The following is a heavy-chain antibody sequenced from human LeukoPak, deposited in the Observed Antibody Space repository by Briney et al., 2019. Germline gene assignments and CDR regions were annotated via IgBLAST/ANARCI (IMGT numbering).Heavy chain of an antibody. CDR2: ISGSSSYI. CDR3: ARAYSERYGLGYYYMDV. Sequence: GGSLRLSCAASGFTFSSYSMNWVRQAPGKGLEWVSCISGSSSYIYSADSVKGRFTISRHNAKKSLYLQMNSLRVEDTAVYYCARAYSERYGLGYYYMDVWGKGTTVTVSS. V-gene: IGHV3-21*01. CDR1: GFTFSSYS. J-gene: IGHJ6*03. D-gene: IGHD1-26*01.